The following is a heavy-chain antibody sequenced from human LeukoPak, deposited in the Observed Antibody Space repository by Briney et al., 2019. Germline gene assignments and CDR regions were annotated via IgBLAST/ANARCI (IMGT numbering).Heavy chain of an antibody. CDR1: GYTFISYY. Sequence: ASVKVSCKASGYTFISYYMHWVRQAPGQGLEWMGIINPSGGSTSYAQKFQGRVTMTRDTSTSTVYMELRSLRSEDTAVYYCARDPYGDYKWTHFDYWGQGTLVTVSS. V-gene: IGHV1-46*01. J-gene: IGHJ4*02. CDR2: INPSGGST. CDR3: ARDPYGDYKWTHFDY. D-gene: IGHD4-17*01.